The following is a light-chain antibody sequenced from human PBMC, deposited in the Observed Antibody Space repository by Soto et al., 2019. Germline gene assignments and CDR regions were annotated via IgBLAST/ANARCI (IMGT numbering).Light chain of an antibody. V-gene: IGKV1-39*01. CDR2: DAS. Sequence: DIQMTQSPSSLSASVGDRVTITCQASQDIHKYLNWYQQKPGKAPTLLIYDASNLQSGVPSRFSGSGSGTDFTLTISSLQPEDFATYYCQQSYSTLLTFGGGTKVEIK. CDR1: QDIHKY. J-gene: IGKJ4*01. CDR3: QQSYSTLLT.